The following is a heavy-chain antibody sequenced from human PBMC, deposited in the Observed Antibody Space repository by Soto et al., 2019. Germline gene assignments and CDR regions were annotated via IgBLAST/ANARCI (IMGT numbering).Heavy chain of an antibody. D-gene: IGHD3-16*02. V-gene: IGHV1-2*02. CDR1: GYTFSDSY. J-gene: IGHJ4*02. CDR3: ARTLLLSLSMDS. Sequence: GASVKVSCRTSGYTFSDSYMHWVRQAPGQGLEWMGWINPNNGGTNYAQKFQDRVTMTSDTSLTTAFLELSSLTYDDTAVYYCARTLLLSLSMDSWGQATLVTVSS. CDR2: INPNNGGT.